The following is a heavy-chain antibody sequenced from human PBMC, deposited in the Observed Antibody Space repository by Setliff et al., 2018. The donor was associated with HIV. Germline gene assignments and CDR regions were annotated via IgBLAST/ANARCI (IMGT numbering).Heavy chain of an antibody. Sequence: SSETLSLTCTFSGDSIGSGNYYWSWIRQPAGKGLEWIGRIYSTGSTNYSPSLKSRVTISSDTSKNLFSLKLTTVTAADAAVYYCTRDTGYILSGYRPHWYFDLWGRGTLVTVSS. V-gene: IGHV4-61*02. J-gene: IGHJ2*01. CDR1: GDSIGSGNYY. CDR3: TRDTGYILSGYRPHWYFDL. CDR2: IYSTGST. D-gene: IGHD3-9*01.